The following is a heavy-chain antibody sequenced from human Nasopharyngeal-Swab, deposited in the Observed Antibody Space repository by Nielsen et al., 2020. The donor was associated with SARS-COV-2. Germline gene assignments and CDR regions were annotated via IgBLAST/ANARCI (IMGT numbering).Heavy chain of an antibody. CDR2: ISYDGSNK. CDR3: AKDLGYSYGSVGMDV. CDR1: GFTFSSYG. J-gene: IGHJ6*02. D-gene: IGHD5-18*01. V-gene: IGHV3-30*18. Sequence: GESLKISCAASGFTFSSYGMHGGRQAPGKGLEWGAVISYDGSNKYYADSVKGRFTTSRDNSKNTLYLQRNSLCAEDTAVYYCAKDLGYSYGSVGMDVWGQGTTVTVSS.